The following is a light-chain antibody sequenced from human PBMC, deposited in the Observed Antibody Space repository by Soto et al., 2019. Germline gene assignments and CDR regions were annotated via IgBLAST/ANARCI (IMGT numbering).Light chain of an antibody. CDR1: QSVSSSY. CDR2: GAS. Sequence: EIVLTQSPGTLSLSPGERATLSCRASQSVSSSYLAWYQQKPGQAPRLLIYGASSRATGIPDRFSGSVSGTDFTLTISRLEPEEFAVYYCQQYGSSPGTFGQGTKVDIK. V-gene: IGKV3-20*01. J-gene: IGKJ1*01. CDR3: QQYGSSPGT.